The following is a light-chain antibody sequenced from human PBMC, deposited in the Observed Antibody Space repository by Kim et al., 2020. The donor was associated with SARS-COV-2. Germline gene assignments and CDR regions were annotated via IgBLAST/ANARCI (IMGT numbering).Light chain of an antibody. CDR1: NIRSKN. V-gene: IGLV3-21*04. CDR3: QVWDTSTDHVV. Sequence: PGETATISCEGNNIRSKNVHWYHQQPGQAPVLVIYNDNDRFSGIPERFSGSNSGNTATLIISRVEAGDEADYYCQVWDTSTDHVVFGGGTQLTVL. CDR2: NDN. J-gene: IGLJ2*01.